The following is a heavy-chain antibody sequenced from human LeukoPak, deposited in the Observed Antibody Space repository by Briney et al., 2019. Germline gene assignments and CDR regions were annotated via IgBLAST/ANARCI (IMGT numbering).Heavy chain of an antibody. CDR2: IKSKTDGGTT. J-gene: IGHJ4*02. CDR3: TTGFMITFGGVIARGYFDY. Sequence: GGSLRPSCAASGFTFSNAWMSWVRQAPGKGLEWVGRIKSKTDGGTTDYAAPVKGRFTISRDDSKNTLYLQMNSLKTEDTAVYYCTTGFMITFGGVIARGYFDYWGQGTLVTVSS. CDR1: GFTFSNAW. V-gene: IGHV3-15*01. D-gene: IGHD3-16*02.